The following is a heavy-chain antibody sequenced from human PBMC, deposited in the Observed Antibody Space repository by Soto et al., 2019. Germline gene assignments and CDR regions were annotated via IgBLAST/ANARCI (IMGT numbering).Heavy chain of an antibody. CDR3: ARVLGYDYVWGSYRLDY. CDR2: INPNSGGT. J-gene: IGHJ4*02. CDR1: GYSFTGDY. V-gene: IGHV1-2*02. D-gene: IGHD3-16*02. Sequence: GSVKVSCKASGYSFTGDYMHWVRQAAGEGLEWMGWINPNSGGTNYAQKFQGRVTMTRDTSTSTAYMELSRLRSDDTAVYSCARVLGYDYVWGSYRLDYWGQGTLVTVSS.